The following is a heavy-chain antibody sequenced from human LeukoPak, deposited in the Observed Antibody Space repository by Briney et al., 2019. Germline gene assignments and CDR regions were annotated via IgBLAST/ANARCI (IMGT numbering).Heavy chain of an antibody. CDR3: AKGGYDYVEIGYFDY. V-gene: IGHV3-23*01. Sequence: PGGSLRLSYAASGLTFSNYAMNWVGQAPGKRLEGCSFIIGSSGATFYADSVKGRFTISRDHSKNTLYLQMNSLRAEDTAVYYCAKGGYDYVEIGYFDYWGQGTLVTVSS. CDR2: IIGSSGAT. D-gene: IGHD5-12*01. J-gene: IGHJ4*02. CDR1: GLTFSNYA.